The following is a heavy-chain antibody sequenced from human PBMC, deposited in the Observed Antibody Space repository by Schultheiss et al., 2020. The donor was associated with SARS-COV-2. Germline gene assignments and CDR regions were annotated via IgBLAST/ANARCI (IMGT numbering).Heavy chain of an antibody. Sequence: SQTLSLTCAVSSGSISSGGYSWSWIRQPPGKGLEWIGYIYHSGSTYYNPSLKSRVTISVDRSKNQFSLKLTSVTAADTAVYYCARDQDYGRNAFDIWGQGTMVTVSS. J-gene: IGHJ3*02. CDR2: IYHSGST. D-gene: IGHD4/OR15-4a*01. CDR1: SGSISSGGYS. CDR3: ARDQDYGRNAFDI. V-gene: IGHV4-30-2*01.